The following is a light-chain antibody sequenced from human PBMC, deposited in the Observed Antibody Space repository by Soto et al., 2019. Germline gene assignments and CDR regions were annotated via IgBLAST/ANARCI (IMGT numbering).Light chain of an antibody. CDR3: SSYTSSSTLSYV. J-gene: IGLJ1*01. CDR1: SSDVGGYNY. Sequence: QSVLTQPASVSGSPGQSITFSCTGTSSDVGGYNYVSWYQQHPGKAPKLMIYDVSNRPSGVSNRFSGSKSGNTASLTISGLQAEDEADYYCSSYTSSSTLSYVFGTGTKVTVL. V-gene: IGLV2-14*01. CDR2: DVS.